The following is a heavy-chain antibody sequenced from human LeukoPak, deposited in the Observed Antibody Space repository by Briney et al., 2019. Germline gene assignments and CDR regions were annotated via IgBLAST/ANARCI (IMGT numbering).Heavy chain of an antibody. Sequence: ASVKVSCKASGYTFTSYYMHWVRQAPGQGLEWMEIINPSGGSTSYAQKFQGRVTMTRDTSTSTVYMELSSLRSEDTAVYYCARGSRVYYDSSGYYPYWGQGTLVTVSS. CDR1: GYTFTSYY. V-gene: IGHV1-46*01. CDR2: INPSGGST. CDR3: ARGSRVYYDSSGYYPY. D-gene: IGHD3-22*01. J-gene: IGHJ4*02.